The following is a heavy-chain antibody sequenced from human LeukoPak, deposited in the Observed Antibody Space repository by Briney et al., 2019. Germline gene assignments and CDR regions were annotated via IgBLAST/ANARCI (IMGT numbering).Heavy chain of an antibody. D-gene: IGHD5-24*01. CDR3: ARVFVADGYSRLFDY. CDR2: INHSGST. V-gene: IGHV4-34*01. J-gene: IGHJ4*02. CDR1: GGSFSGYY. Sequence: SETLSLTCAVYGGSFSGYYWSWIRQPPGKGLEWIGEINHSGSTNYNPSLKSRVTISVDTSKNQFSLKLSSVTAADTAVYYCARVFVADGYSRLFDYWGQGNLVTVSS.